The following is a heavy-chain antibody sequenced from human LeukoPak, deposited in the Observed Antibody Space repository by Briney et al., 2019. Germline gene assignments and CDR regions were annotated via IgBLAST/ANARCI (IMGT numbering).Heavy chain of an antibody. CDR2: ISSSSSTI. D-gene: IGHD2-15*01. CDR3: ARDGRRREVVAAATPYYYYGMDV. CDR1: GFTFSSYS. V-gene: IGHV3-48*04. J-gene: IGHJ6*02. Sequence: GGSLRLSCAASGFTFSSYSMNWVRQAPGKGLEWVSYISSSSSTIYYADSVKGRFTISRDNAKNSLYLQMNSLRAEDTAVYYCARDGRRREVVAAATPYYYYGMDVWGQGTTVTVSS.